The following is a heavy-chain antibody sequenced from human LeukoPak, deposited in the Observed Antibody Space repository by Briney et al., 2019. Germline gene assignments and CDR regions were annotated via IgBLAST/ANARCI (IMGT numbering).Heavy chain of an antibody. Sequence: SETLSLTCTVSGGSISSGGYYWSWIRQLPGKGLEWIGYIDYSGSTYYNPSLKSRVIMSVDTSKNQFSLKLSCVTAADTAVYYCARQTVDTAMAFDYWGRGTLVTVSS. D-gene: IGHD5-18*01. V-gene: IGHV4-30-4*08. CDR3: ARQTVDTAMAFDY. J-gene: IGHJ4*02. CDR1: GGSISSGGYY. CDR2: IDYSGST.